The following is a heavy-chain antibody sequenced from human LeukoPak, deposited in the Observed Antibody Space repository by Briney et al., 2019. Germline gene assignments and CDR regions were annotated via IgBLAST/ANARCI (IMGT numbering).Heavy chain of an antibody. CDR3: AKKGRYCSSTSCYNDY. D-gene: IGHD2-2*01. CDR1: GFTLSSYA. Sequence: GGSLRLSCAASGFTLSSYAMTWVRQAPGKGLEWVSGISGSGGSTYYADSVKGRFTTSRDNSKNTLYLQMNSLRAEDTAVYYCAKKGRYCSSTSCYNDYWGQGTLVTVSS. CDR2: ISGSGGST. J-gene: IGHJ4*02. V-gene: IGHV3-23*01.